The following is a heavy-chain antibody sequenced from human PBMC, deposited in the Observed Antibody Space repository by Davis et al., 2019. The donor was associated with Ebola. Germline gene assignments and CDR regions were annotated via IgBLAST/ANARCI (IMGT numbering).Heavy chain of an antibody. D-gene: IGHD6-19*01. CDR3: ARGRHSSGWYGVDY. V-gene: IGHV3-30-3*01. Sequence: GESLKISCAASGFTFSSYAMHWVRQAPGKGLEWVAVISYDGSNKYYADSVKGRFTISRDNSKNTLYLQMNSLRAEDMAVYYCARGRHSSGWYGVDYWGQGTLVTVSS. CDR1: GFTFSSYA. J-gene: IGHJ4*02. CDR2: ISYDGSNK.